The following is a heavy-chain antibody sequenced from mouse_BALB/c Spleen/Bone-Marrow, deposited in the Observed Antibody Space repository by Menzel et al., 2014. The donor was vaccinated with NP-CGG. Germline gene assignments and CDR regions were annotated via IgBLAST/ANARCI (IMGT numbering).Heavy chain of an antibody. D-gene: IGHD4-1*01. V-gene: IGHV5-6*02. CDR2: ISSGGGYT. CDR1: GFTFSTYG. Sequence: EVKVEESGGDLVKPGGSLKLSCAASGFTFSTYGMSWVRQTPDKRLEWVATISSGGGYTYYPDSVKGRFTISRDNAKNTLYLQMSSLKSEDTAMYYCTRQRNWDHYAMDYWGQGTSVTVSS. CDR3: TRQRNWDHYAMDY. J-gene: IGHJ4*01.